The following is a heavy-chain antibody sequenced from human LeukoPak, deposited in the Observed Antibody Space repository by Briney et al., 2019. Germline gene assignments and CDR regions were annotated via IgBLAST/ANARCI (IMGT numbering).Heavy chain of an antibody. CDR1: GCTFSSYS. CDR2: ISSSSSYI. J-gene: IGHJ1*01. V-gene: IGHV3-21*01. Sequence: PGGSLRLSCAASGCTFSSYSMNWVRQAPGKGLEWVSSISSSSSYIYYADSVKGRFTISRDNAKNSLYLQMNSLRAEDTAVYYCARVHHWNDSPFQHWGQGTLVTVSS. D-gene: IGHD1-1*01. CDR3: ARVHHWNDSPFQH.